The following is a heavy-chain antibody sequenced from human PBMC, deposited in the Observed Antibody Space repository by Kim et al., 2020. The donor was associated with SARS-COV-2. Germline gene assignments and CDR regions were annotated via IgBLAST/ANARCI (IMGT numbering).Heavy chain of an antibody. CDR1: GGSFSGYY. V-gene: IGHV4-34*01. CDR3: ARGLIVVVTLRGGGNWFDP. J-gene: IGHJ5*02. Sequence: SETLSLTCAVYGGSFSGYYWSWIRQPPGKGLEWIGEINHSGSTNYNPSLKSRVTISVDTSKNQFSLKLSSVTAADTAVYYCARGLIVVVTLRGGGNWFDPWGQGTLVTVSS. D-gene: IGHD2-21*02. CDR2: INHSGST.